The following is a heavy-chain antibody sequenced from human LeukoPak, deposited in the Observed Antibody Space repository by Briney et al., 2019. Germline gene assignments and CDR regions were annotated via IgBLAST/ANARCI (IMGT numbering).Heavy chain of an antibody. CDR1: GGSFSGYY. D-gene: IGHD3-3*01. CDR2: IYYSGST. Sequence: SETLSLTCAVYGGSFSGYYWSWIRQPPGKGLEWIGYIYYSGSTNYNPSLKSRVTISVDTSKNQFSLKLSSVTAADTAVYYCARFRGYDFWSGYPNQNWFDPWGQGTLVTVSS. J-gene: IGHJ5*02. CDR3: ARFRGYDFWSGYPNQNWFDP. V-gene: IGHV4-59*01.